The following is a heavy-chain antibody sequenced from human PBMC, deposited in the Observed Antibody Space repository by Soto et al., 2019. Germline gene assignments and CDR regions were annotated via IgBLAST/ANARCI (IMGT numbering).Heavy chain of an antibody. D-gene: IGHD1-20*01. CDR1: GFTFSSYC. CDR3: AKGKDITGSRTPLDV. J-gene: IGHJ6*02. V-gene: IGHV3-30*18. Sequence: PGGSLILSCAASGFTFSSYCMHWVRQAPGKGLEWVAVISYDGSNKYYADSVKGRFTISRDNSKNTLYLQMNSLRAEDTAVYYCAKGKDITGSRTPLDVWGQGTTVTVSS. CDR2: ISYDGSNK.